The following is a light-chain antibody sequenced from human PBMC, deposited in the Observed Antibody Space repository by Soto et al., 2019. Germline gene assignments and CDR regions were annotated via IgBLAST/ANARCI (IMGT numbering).Light chain of an antibody. CDR3: QHYVGGSSTT. Sequence: EILLTQSPCTLSLSAGERATLSCRASQSVSSRLAWYQQKPGQAPRLLISGASSSATGIPDRFSGSGSGTDFTLTISRLEHEDFALYYCQHYVGGSSTTFGQGTRLEIK. CDR2: GAS. CDR1: QSVSSR. J-gene: IGKJ5*01. V-gene: IGKV3-20*01.